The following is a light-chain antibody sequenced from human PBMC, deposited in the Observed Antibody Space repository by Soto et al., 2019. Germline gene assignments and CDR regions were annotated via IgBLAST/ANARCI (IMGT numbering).Light chain of an antibody. V-gene: IGLV2-14*01. CDR2: EVS. Sequence: QSALTQPASVSGSPGQSITISCTGTSSDVGGYRYVSWYQQHPGKAPKLMIYEVSNRPSGVSNRFSGSKSGNTASLTISGLQTEDDADYYCSSYTSGSTYVFGTGTKLTVL. CDR1: SSDVGGYRY. J-gene: IGLJ1*01. CDR3: SSYTSGSTYV.